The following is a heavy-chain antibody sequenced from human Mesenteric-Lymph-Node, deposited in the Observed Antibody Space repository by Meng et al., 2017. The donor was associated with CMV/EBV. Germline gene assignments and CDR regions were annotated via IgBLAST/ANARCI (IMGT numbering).Heavy chain of an antibody. D-gene: IGHD1-26*01. CDR3: ARDPEFGALDY. V-gene: IGHV3-7*01. CDR1: GFTVSSNY. CDR2: INQDGSQE. J-gene: IGHJ4*02. Sequence: GESLKISCAASGFTVSSNYMSWVRQAPGRGLEWAANINQDGSQEYYVDSVKGRFTISKDNAKNSVHLQMNSLRAEDTAVYYCARDPEFGALDYWGQGTLVTVSS.